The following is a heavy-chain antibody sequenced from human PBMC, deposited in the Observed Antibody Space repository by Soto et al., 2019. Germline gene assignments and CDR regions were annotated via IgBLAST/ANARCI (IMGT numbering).Heavy chain of an antibody. CDR1: GFTFSSYA. V-gene: IGHV3-23*01. CDR2: ISGSGGST. D-gene: IGHD6-13*01. Sequence: EVQLLESGGGLVQPGGSLRLSCAASGFTFSSYAMSWVRQAPGKGLEWVSAISGSGGSTYYADSVKGRFTISRDNSKNTLYLQMNSLRAEDTAVYYCAKDHLLGSSWFLYYFDYWGQGTLVTVSS. CDR3: AKDHLLGSSWFLYYFDY. J-gene: IGHJ4*02.